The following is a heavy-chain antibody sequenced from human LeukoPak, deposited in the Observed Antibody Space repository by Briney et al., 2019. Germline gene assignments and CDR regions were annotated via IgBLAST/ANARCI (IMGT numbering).Heavy chain of an antibody. V-gene: IGHV3-7*01. CDR1: GFTVSSNY. CDR3: ARDLYRIVVVPHYFDY. CDR2: IKKDGSEK. D-gene: IGHD3-22*01. J-gene: IGHJ4*02. Sequence: GGSLRLSCAASGFTVSSNYMSWVRQAPGKGLEWVANIKKDGSEKYYVDSVKGRFTISRDNAKNSLYLQMNSLRAEDTAVYYCARDLYRIVVVPHYFDYWGQGTLVTVSS.